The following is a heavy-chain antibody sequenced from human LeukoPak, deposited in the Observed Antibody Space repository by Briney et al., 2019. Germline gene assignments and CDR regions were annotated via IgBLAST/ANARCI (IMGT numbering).Heavy chain of an antibody. Sequence: PGGSLRLSCAASGFTFSNYAMHWVRQAPGKGLEWVSSISTGSTYIYYADAVKGRFTISRDNAKNSLYLQMNSLRAEDTAVYYCATGGLYSSGDYWGQGTLVTVSS. CDR1: GFTFSNYA. CDR2: ISTGSTYI. D-gene: IGHD6-19*01. V-gene: IGHV3-21*01. CDR3: ATGGLYSSGDY. J-gene: IGHJ4*02.